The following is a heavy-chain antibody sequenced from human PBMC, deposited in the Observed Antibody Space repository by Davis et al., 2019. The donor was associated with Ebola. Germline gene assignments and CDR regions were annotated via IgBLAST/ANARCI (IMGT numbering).Heavy chain of an antibody. V-gene: IGHV5-10-1*01. CDR2: LAPSDSDT. CDR1: GYRFTNYW. Sequence: GESLKISCKGSGYRFTNYWISWVRQMPGKGLEWMGRLAPSDSDTRYRPSFQGHVTISVDKSISTTFLQWSSLEASDTAMYYCATHCSTTSCHAPSWGQGTLVTVSS. D-gene: IGHD2-2*01. J-gene: IGHJ5*02. CDR3: ATHCSTTSCHAPS.